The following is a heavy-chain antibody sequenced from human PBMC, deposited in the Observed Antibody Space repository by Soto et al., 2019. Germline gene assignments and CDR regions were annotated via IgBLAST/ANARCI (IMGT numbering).Heavy chain of an antibody. CDR2: ISGTASRT. D-gene: IGHD3-9*01. CDR3: APSFRYFAK. J-gene: IGHJ4*02. Sequence: PGVSLRLSCSGSGFTPTTTPLSWVRQPPGKGLEWVTTISGTASRTYYVYSVNGRFFISRDNSKNTVTLQMNNLTVDDTAMYYWAPSFRYFAKWGEGSRVTVSS. V-gene: IGHV3-23*01. CDR1: GFTPTTTP.